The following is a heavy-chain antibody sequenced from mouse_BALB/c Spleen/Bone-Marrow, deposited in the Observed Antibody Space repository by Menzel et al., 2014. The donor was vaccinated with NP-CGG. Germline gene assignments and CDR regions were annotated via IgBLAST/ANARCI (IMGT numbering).Heavy chain of an antibody. Sequence: VQLQQSGAELVKPGASVKLSCTASGFNIKDTYIHWVMQRPEQGLAWIGRIDPASGDTKFDPKFQGKATITADTSSNTAYLQVTSLTSEDTAVYYCARVTPWYFDVWGAGTTVTVPS. J-gene: IGHJ1*01. V-gene: IGHV14-3*02. D-gene: IGHD2-2*01. CDR3: ARVTPWYFDV. CDR2: IDPASGDT. CDR1: GFNIKDTY.